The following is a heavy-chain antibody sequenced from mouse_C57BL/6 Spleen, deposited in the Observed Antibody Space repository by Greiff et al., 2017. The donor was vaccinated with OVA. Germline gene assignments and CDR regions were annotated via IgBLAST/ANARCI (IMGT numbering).Heavy chain of an antibody. D-gene: IGHD1-1*02. Sequence: VQRVESGAELVKPGASVKLSCKASGYTFTSYWMHWVKQRPGQGLEWIGMIHPNSGSTNYNEKFKSKATLTVDKSSSTAYMQLSSLTSEDSAVYYCASGGGSSYYFDYWGQGTTLTVSS. CDR1: GYTFTSYW. CDR2: IHPNSGST. J-gene: IGHJ2*01. V-gene: IGHV1-64*01. CDR3: ASGGGSSYYFDY.